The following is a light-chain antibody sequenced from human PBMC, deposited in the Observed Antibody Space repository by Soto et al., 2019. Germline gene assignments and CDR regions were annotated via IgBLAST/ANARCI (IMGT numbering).Light chain of an antibody. Sequence: QPVLTQSPSASASLGASVKLTCTLSSGHSSYTIAWHQQQPEKGPRYLMKLNSDGSHNKGDGIPDRFSGSSSGAERYLTISSLQSDDEADYYCQTWGTGIPVFGGGTKLTVL. CDR2: LNSDGSH. J-gene: IGLJ2*01. CDR1: SGHSSYT. V-gene: IGLV4-69*01. CDR3: QTWGTGIPV.